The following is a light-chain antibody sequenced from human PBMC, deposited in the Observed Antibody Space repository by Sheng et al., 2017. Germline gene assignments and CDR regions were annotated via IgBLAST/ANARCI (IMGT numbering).Light chain of an antibody. CDR1: SRDIGAYNY. CDR2: DVS. V-gene: IGLV2-14*03. J-gene: IGLJ1*01. Sequence: QSALTQPASVSGSPGQSITISCTGTSRDIGAYNYVSWYQQHPGKAPKLMIHDVSDRPSGVSIRFSGSKSGNTASLTISGLQAEDEADYYCSSFTSTSTVFGTGTRVTVL. CDR3: SSFTSTSTV.